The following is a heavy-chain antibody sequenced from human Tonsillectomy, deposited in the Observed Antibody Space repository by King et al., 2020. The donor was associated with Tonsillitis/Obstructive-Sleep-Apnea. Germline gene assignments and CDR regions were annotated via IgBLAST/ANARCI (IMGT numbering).Heavy chain of an antibody. CDR3: ARAKYSVAGFDY. CDR2: IYYSGST. CDR1: GGFISSGGYY. J-gene: IGHJ4*02. D-gene: IGHD6-19*01. V-gene: IGHV4-31*01. Sequence: VQLQESGPGLVKPSQTLSLTCTVSGGFISSGGYYWSWIRQHPGKGLEWIGYIYYSGSTYYNPSLKSLVTISVDTSKNQFSLKLSSVTAADTAVYYCARAKYSVAGFDYWGQGTLVTASS.